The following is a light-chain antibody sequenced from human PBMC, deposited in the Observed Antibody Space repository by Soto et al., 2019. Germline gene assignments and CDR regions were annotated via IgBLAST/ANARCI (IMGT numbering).Light chain of an antibody. J-gene: IGKJ1*01. CDR1: PSVSSSY. Sequence: EIVLTQSPGTLSLSPGERATLSCRASPSVSSSYLAWYQQKPGQAPRLLIYGASSRATGIPNRFSGSGSGTDFTLTISRLEPEDFAVYYCQQYGSSSYTFGQGTKVEIK. V-gene: IGKV3-20*01. CDR2: GAS. CDR3: QQYGSSSYT.